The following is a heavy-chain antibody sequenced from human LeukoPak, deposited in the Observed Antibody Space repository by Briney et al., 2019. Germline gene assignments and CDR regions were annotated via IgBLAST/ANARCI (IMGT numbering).Heavy chain of an antibody. J-gene: IGHJ3*02. CDR3: ARDYPPYCSSTSCYTDDAFDI. V-gene: IGHV4-59*12. CDR2: IYYSGST. D-gene: IGHD2-2*02. CDR1: GGSISSYY. Sequence: SETLSLTCTVSGGSISSYYWSWIRQPPGKGLEGIGYIYYSGSTNYNPSLKSRVTMSVDTSKNQFSLKLSSVTAADTAVYYCARDYPPYCSSTSCYTDDAFDIWGQGTMVTVSS.